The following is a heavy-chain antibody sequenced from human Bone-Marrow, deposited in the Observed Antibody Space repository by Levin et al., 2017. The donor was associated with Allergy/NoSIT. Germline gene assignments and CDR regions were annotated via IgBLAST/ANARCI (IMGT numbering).Heavy chain of an antibody. CDR1: GDSISNGGYY. Sequence: SETLSLTCTLSGDSISNGGYYWSWIRQYPGRGLEWIGYSYYTGNTYYNPSLESRVTISVDTSKNQFSLNLRSATAADTAVYYCARRARNGYVFQHWGQGTPVTVSS. D-gene: IGHD3-16*01. CDR3: ARRARNGYVFQH. CDR2: SYYTGNT. J-gene: IGHJ1*01. V-gene: IGHV4-31*03.